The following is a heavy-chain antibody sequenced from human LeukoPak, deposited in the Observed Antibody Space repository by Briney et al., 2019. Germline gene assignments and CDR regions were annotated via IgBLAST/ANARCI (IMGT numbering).Heavy chain of an antibody. CDR1: GFTFSSNE. D-gene: IGHD3-9*01. J-gene: IGHJ3*02. CDR2: IRESGSSK. V-gene: IGHV3-48*03. CDR3: AVEAGSDWLDAFDI. Sequence: GGSLRLSCEASGFTFSSNEMNWVRQAPGKGLEWVSYIRESGSSKYYADSVKGRFTISRDNAKNSLYLQMNSLRAEDTAVYYCAVEAGSDWLDAFDIWGQGTMVTVSS.